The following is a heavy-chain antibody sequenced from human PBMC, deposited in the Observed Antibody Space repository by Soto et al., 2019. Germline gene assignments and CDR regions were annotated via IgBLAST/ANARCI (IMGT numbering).Heavy chain of an antibody. CDR2: IYNSGTT. CDR3: ARDPAP. CDR1: GGSITRGGYY. Sequence: QVQLQESGPGLVKPSETLSLTCTVSGGSITRGGYYWSWIRQHPGKGLEWIGYIYNSGTTYYNPFRKSRFTISVDTSKNPFSLKLTSVTAADTAVYYSARDPAPCGQVTLVNVSS. V-gene: IGHV4-31*03. J-gene: IGHJ5*02.